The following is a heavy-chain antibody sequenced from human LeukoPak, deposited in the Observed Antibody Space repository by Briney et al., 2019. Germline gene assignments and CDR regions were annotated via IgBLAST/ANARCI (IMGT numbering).Heavy chain of an antibody. D-gene: IGHD6-6*01. CDR1: GSSISSYY. Sequence: SETLSLTCTVSGSSISSYYWSWIRQPPGKGLEWIGYIYYTGSTNYNPSLKSRVTISVDTSKNQFSLKLSSVTAADTAVYYCARGPTSSSHGMDVWGQGTTVTVSS. CDR3: ARGPTSSSHGMDV. V-gene: IGHV4-59*01. CDR2: IYYTGST. J-gene: IGHJ6*02.